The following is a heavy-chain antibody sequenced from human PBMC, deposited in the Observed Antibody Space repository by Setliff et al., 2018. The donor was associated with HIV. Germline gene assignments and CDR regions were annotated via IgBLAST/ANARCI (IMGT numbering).Heavy chain of an antibody. CDR3: ASPLIMTTVTKDY. V-gene: IGHV4-39*01. CDR1: GGSISNSRYY. D-gene: IGHD4-17*01. Sequence: SETLSLTCAVSGGSISNSRYYWSWIRQPPGKGLEWIGSIYYSGSTYYNPSLKSRVTVSRDNAKNSLYLQMNNLRAEDTAMYYCASPLIMTTVTKDYWGQGTLVTVSS. CDR2: IYYSGST. J-gene: IGHJ4*02.